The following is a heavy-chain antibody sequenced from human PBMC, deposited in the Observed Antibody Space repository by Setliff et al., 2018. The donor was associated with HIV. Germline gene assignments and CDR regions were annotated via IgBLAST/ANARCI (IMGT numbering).Heavy chain of an antibody. J-gene: IGHJ5*02. Sequence: PSETLSLTCSVYGGSFSGFHWTWIRQPPGKGLEFIGEINHRGVIKYSSSRVTVAVDPSKNQFSLKRTSVTAADTAMYYCASRIYYYDESRVLREEGFVPWGQGTLVTVAS. CDR1: GGSFSGFH. D-gene: IGHD3-22*01. V-gene: IGHV4-34*01. CDR2: INHRGVI. CDR3: ASRIYYYDESRVLREEGFVP.